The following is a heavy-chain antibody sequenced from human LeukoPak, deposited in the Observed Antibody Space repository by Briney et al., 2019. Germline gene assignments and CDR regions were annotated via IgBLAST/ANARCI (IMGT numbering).Heavy chain of an antibody. CDR2: ISSSSSYI. CDR1: GFTFSSYS. J-gene: IGHJ4*02. CDR3: ARGTGGSYYFDY. Sequence: GGSLRLSCAASGFTFSSYSMNWVRQAPGKGLEWVSSISSSSSYIYYADSVKGRFTISRDNAKNSLYLQMNSLRAEDTAVYYCARGTGGSYYFDYWGRGTLVTVSS. D-gene: IGHD1-26*01. V-gene: IGHV3-21*01.